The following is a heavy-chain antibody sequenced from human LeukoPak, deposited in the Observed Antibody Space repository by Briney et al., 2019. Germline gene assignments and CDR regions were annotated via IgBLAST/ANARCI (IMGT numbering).Heavy chain of an antibody. Sequence: GWSLILSCSVSGVSIRNYGMHLVGQSPVHFLALLALISSDGIDKLYGASVKGRFTISRDDSKSTLYLQMNSLTAEDTAVYYCTTKVMRGNLGDDYDDWGQGTLVTVSS. D-gene: IGHD5-12*01. J-gene: IGHJ4*02. CDR3: TTKVMRGNLGDDYDD. CDR1: GVSIRNYG. V-gene: IGHV3-30*03. CDR2: ISSDGIDK.